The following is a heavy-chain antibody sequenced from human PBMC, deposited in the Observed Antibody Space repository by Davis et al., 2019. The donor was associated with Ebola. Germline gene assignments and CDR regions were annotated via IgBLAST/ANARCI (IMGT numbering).Heavy chain of an antibody. Sequence: MPGGSLRLSCAVYGGSFIGYYWSWIRQPPGKGLEWIGEITHSGSTTYNPSLKSRVTISVDTSKNQFSLKLSSVTAADTAVYYCARRGGVDVWGQGTTVTVSS. D-gene: IGHD3-10*01. CDR3: ARRGGVDV. CDR2: ITHSGST. V-gene: IGHV4-34*01. J-gene: IGHJ6*02. CDR1: GGSFIGYY.